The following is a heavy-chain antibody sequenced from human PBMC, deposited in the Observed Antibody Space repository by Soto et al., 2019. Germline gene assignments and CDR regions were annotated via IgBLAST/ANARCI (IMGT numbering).Heavy chain of an antibody. V-gene: IGHV3-48*01. D-gene: IGHD7-27*01. CDR3: ARDLSWGSNWYYYMDV. CDR1: GFILSDCA. CDR2: ISSSSSVI. J-gene: IGHJ6*03. Sequence: EVQLVESGGGLVQPGGSLRLSCATSGFILSDCAMNWVRLAPGKGLEWVSYISSSSSVIDYADSVKGRFTVSRDNARNSLYLQMNSLRAEDTAVYYCARDLSWGSNWYYYMDVWGKGTTVTVSS.